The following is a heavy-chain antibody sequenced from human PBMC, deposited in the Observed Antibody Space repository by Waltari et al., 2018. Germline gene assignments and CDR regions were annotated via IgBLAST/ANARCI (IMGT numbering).Heavy chain of an antibody. CDR3: AQWNAPNRHFDS. J-gene: IGHJ4*02. CDR1: GFTFRRNW. V-gene: IGHV3-7*03. D-gene: IGHD1-1*01. CDR2: MKQDGGDK. Sequence: EVQLVESGGGLVQPGGSLRLSCAASGFTFRRNWMSWVRQAPGKGLEWVAKMKQDGGDKFYVDSVKGRFAISRDNAQNSLYLQMNSLRAEDTAVYYCAQWNAPNRHFDSWGQGTLVTVSS.